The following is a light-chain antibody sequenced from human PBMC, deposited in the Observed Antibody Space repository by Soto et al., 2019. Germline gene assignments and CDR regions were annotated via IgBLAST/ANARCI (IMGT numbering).Light chain of an antibody. Sequence: ESVLVQSPGTLSLSPGERATLSCRASQSVDSDYLTWYQQKPGQAPRLLIYGASSRATGIPDRFSGSGSGTDFTLTISRLAPEDFAVYHCQQYGSSPPTFGQGTKVEIK. CDR3: QQYGSSPPT. V-gene: IGKV3-20*01. CDR2: GAS. J-gene: IGKJ1*01. CDR1: QSVDSDY.